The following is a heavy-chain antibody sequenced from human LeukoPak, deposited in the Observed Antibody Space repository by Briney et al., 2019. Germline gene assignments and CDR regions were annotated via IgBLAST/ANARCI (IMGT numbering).Heavy chain of an antibody. CDR3: AKDAGYYGSGKPFDY. V-gene: IGHV3-23*01. J-gene: IGHJ4*02. CDR2: ISGSGGST. CDR1: GFTFSSYA. Sequence: GGSLRLSCAASGFTFSSYALSWVRQAPGKGLEWVSAISGSGGSTYYADSVKGRFTISRDNSKNTLYLQMNSLRAEDTAVYYCAKDAGYYGSGKPFDYWGQGTLVTVSS. D-gene: IGHD3-10*01.